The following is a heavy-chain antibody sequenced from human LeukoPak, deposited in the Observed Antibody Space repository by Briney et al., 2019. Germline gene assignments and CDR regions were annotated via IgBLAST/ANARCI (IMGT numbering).Heavy chain of an antibody. CDR1: GGSIRSNTYY. V-gene: IGHV4-39*07. CDR3: ARVSELVGIAASIDYFDY. Sequence: NASETLSLTCTVSGGSIRSNTYYWGWIRQPPGKGLEWIATIYYSGSTYYNPSLKSRVTISVDTSKNQFSLKLSSVTAADTAVYYCARVSELVGIAASIDYFDYWGQGTLVTVSS. D-gene: IGHD6-25*01. J-gene: IGHJ4*02. CDR2: IYYSGST.